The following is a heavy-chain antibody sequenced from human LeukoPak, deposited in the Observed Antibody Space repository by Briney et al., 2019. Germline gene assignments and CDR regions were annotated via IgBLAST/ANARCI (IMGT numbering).Heavy chain of an antibody. J-gene: IGHJ4*02. D-gene: IGHD4-23*01. CDR3: ARDSYYGGTQDY. V-gene: IGHV3-48*03. CDR1: GFTVSSNY. CDR2: ISTRGGTI. Sequence: QPGGSLRLSCAASGFTVSSNYMNWVRQAPGKGLEWVSYISTRGGTIYYADSVKGRFTISRDNAKNSLYLQMNSLRAEDTAVYYCARDSYYGGTQDYWGQGTLVTVSS.